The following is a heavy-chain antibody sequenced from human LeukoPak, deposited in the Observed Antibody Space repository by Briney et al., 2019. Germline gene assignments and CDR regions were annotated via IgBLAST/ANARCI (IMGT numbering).Heavy chain of an antibody. D-gene: IGHD3-10*01. CDR3: ARQGYYYGSVREFDY. CDR2: IYYSGST. CDR1: GGSISSYY. V-gene: IGHV4-59*08. Sequence: SETLSLTCTVSGGSISSYYWSWIRQPPGKGLEWIGYIYYSGSTNYNPSLKSRVTISVDTSKNQFSLKLSSVTAADTAVYYCARQGYYYGSVREFDYWGQGTLVTVSS. J-gene: IGHJ4*02.